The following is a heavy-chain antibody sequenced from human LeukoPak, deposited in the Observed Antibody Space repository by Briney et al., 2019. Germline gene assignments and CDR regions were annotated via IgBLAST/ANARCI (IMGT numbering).Heavy chain of an antibody. CDR1: GYTFTGYY. J-gene: IGHJ4*02. Sequence: ASVKVSCKASGYTFTGYYMHWVRQAPGQGLEWMGWINPNSGGTNYAQEFQGRVTMTRDTSTSTVYMELSSLRSEDTAVYYCARDDQGEAMAYDSSGYYFSHWGQGTLVTVSS. CDR2: INPNSGGT. CDR3: ARDDQGEAMAYDSSGYYFSH. D-gene: IGHD3-22*01. V-gene: IGHV1-2*02.